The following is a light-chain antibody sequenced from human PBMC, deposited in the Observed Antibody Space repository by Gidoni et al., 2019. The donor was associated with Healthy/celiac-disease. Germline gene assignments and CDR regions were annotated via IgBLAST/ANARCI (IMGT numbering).Light chain of an antibody. CDR1: QSLVHSEGNTY. V-gene: IGKV2-24*01. J-gene: IGKJ1*01. Sequence: DILMTQTPPSSPVPRGQPASISCRSSQSLVHSEGNTYLSWLQQRPGQPPRLLIYKISTRFSGVPDRFSGSGAGTDFTLKISRVEAEDVGVYYCMQSTQSPLTFGQGTKVEIK. CDR2: KIS. CDR3: MQSTQSPLT.